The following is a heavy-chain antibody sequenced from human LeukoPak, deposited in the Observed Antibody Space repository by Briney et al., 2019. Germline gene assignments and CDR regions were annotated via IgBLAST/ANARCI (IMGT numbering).Heavy chain of an antibody. CDR1: EFTYG. CDR2: ISGSSHDI. D-gene: IGHD2-15*01. V-gene: IGHV3-21*04. J-gene: IGHJ4*02. CDR3: VRWAREADV. Sequence: PGGSLRLSCAASEFTYGMNWIRQTPGKGLEWLSYISGSSHDIKYADSVEGRFTVSRDNSKRSLYLEMNSLRVEDTAVYYCVRWAREADVWGQGTQVIVSS.